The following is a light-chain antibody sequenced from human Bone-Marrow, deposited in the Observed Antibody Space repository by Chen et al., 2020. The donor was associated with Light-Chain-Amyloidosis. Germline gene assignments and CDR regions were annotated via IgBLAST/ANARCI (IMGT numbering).Light chain of an antibody. CDR3: RQTLQTPIT. CDR2: LGS. V-gene: IGKV2-28*01. J-gene: IGKJ5*01. CDR1: QSLLHSSWHYY. Sequence: DIVMTQSPLSLPVTPGEPASISCRSSQSLLHSSWHYYLDWYLQKPGQSPQVLIYLGSNRASGVPDRFSCSGSGTDCTLKINKVAAEYGGVYYCRQTLQTPITFGRGTRLEIK.